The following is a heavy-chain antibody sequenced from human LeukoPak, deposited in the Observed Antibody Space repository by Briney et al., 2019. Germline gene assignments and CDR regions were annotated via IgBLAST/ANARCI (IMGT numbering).Heavy chain of an antibody. CDR2: MNPNSGNA. V-gene: IGHV1-8*01. Sequence: ASVKVSCKASGYTFTNYDINWVRQATGQGLEWMGWMNPNSGNAGFAQKFQGRVTMTRITSLSTAYMELSSLRSEDTAVYYCATDLSGSWAPYFDYWGQGTLVTVSS. D-gene: IGHD1-26*01. J-gene: IGHJ4*02. CDR1: GYTFTNYD. CDR3: ATDLSGSWAPYFDY.